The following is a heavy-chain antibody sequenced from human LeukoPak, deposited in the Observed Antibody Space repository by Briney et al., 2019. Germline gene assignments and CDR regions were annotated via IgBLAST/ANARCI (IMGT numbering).Heavy chain of an antibody. J-gene: IGHJ4*02. CDR1: GFTFSNYS. Sequence: GGSLRLSCAASGFTFSNYSMNWVRQAPGKGLEWVSYISSSTSTIYYGDSVKGRFTISRDGAKNSLYLQMNSLRDEDTAVYYCARDRPNYGDYLDYWGQGTLVTVSS. CDR2: ISSSTSTI. D-gene: IGHD4-17*01. V-gene: IGHV3-48*02. CDR3: ARDRPNYGDYLDY.